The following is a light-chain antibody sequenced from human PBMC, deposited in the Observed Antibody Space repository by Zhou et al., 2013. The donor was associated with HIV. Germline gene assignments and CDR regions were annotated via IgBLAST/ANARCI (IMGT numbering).Light chain of an antibody. J-gene: IGKJ2*01. Sequence: ITQSPLSLPVTPGEPASISCRSSQSLLHSNGYNYLDWYLQKPGQSPQLLIYMGSNRASGVPDRFSGSGSGTDFTLKISRVEAEDVGVYYCMQALQTSFTFGQGTKLEIK. CDR2: MGS. V-gene: IGKV2-28*01. CDR1: QSLLHSNGYNY. CDR3: MQALQTSFT.